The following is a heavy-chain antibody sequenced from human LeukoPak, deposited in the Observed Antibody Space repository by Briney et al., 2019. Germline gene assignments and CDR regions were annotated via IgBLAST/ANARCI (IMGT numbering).Heavy chain of an antibody. CDR3: AKDIGYNWNFNDAFDI. Sequence: GGSLRLSCAASGFTFDDYAMHWVRQAPGKGLEWVSGISWNSGSIGYADSVKGRFTISRDNAKSSLYLQMNSLRAEDTALYYCAKDIGYNWNFNDAFDIWGQGTMVTVSS. J-gene: IGHJ3*02. V-gene: IGHV3-9*01. CDR2: ISWNSGSI. CDR1: GFTFDDYA. D-gene: IGHD1-7*01.